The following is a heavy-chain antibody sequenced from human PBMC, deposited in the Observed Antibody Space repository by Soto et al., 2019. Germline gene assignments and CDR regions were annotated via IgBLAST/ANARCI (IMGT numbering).Heavy chain of an antibody. J-gene: IGHJ5*01. V-gene: IGHV3-23*01. CDR3: VKGGWLDF. CDR2: ISDDSSRT. CDR1: GFSFSTFE. Sequence: EVQLLESGGGLVQPGESLRLSCAASGFSFSTFEMSWVRRAPGRGLEWVSFISDDSSRTYYADAVKGRFTISRDNSKHTLYLQMNSLTAEDTAVYACVKGGWLDFWGQGTLVTVSS. D-gene: IGHD3-16*01.